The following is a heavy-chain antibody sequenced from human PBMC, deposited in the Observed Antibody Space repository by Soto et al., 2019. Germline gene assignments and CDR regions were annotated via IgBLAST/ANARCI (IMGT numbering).Heavy chain of an antibody. D-gene: IGHD4-17*01. CDR1: GDSIGNYY. J-gene: IGHJ6*02. Sequence: QVQLQESGPGLVKPSETLSLTCTVSGDSIGNYYWSWIRQPPGKGLEWIGNIYYGGSTNYNPSLKSRVAMSIDRSKNQFSLKLSSVTAADTAVFYCARLDYDGYYYYAMDVWGQGTTVTFSS. CDR3: ARLDYDGYYYYAMDV. CDR2: IYYGGST. V-gene: IGHV4-59*01.